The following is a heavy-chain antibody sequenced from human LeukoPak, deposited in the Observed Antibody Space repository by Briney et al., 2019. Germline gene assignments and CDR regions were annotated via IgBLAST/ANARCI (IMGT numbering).Heavy chain of an antibody. CDR1: GYSISSGYY. V-gene: IGHV4-38-2*02. CDR2: IYHSGST. Sequence: KPSETLSLTCTVSGYSISSGYYWGWIRQPPGKGLEWIGSIYHSGSTYYNPSLKSRVTISVDTSKNQFSLKLSSVTAADTAVYYCARVGLMFRQYYFDYWGQGTLVTVSS. CDR3: ARVGLMFRQYYFDY. J-gene: IGHJ4*02. D-gene: IGHD3-10*02.